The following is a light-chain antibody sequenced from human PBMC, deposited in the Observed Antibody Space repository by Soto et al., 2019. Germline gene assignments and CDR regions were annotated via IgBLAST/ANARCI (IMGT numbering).Light chain of an antibody. Sequence: QSVLTQPPSVSGAPGQRVTISCTGSSSNIGSTYDVQWYQQLPGTAPKLLIHGNTDRPSGVPDRFSGSKSGTSASLAITGLQADAAADYYCQSYDDSLSVHYVVGTGTKLTVL. CDR3: QSYDDSLSVHYV. J-gene: IGLJ1*01. V-gene: IGLV1-40*01. CDR2: GNT. CDR1: SSNIGSTYD.